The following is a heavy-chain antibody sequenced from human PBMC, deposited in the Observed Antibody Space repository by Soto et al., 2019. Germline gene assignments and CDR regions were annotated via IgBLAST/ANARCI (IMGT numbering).Heavy chain of an antibody. V-gene: IGHV4-39*07. D-gene: IGHD2-2*01. J-gene: IGHJ5*02. CDR3: ARVYQLTHNWFDP. Sequence: PSDTLSLTWTVSGGSISSSSYYWGWIRQPPGKGLEWIGSIYYSGSTNYNPSLKSRVTISVDTSKNQFSLKLSSVTAADTAVYYCARVYQLTHNWFDPWGQGTLVTVSS. CDR1: GGSISSSSYY. CDR2: IYYSGST.